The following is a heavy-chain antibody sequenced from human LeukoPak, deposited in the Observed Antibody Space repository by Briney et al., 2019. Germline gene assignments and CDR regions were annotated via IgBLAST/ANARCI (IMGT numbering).Heavy chain of an antibody. CDR2: IYYSGSP. J-gene: IGHJ3*02. V-gene: IGHV4-59*01. CDR3: ARDGAADILTGYGAFDM. Sequence: SETLSLTCTVSGGSISSYYWSWIRQPPGKGLEWIGYIYYSGSPNYNPSLNSRVTISLDTSRNQFSLKLSSVTAADTAVYYCARDGAADILTGYGAFDMWGQGTMVTVSS. D-gene: IGHD3-9*01. CDR1: GGSISSYY.